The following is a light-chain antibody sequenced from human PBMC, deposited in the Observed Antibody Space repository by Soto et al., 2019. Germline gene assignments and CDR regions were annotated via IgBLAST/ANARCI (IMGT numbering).Light chain of an antibody. CDR3: QQYDDSIT. CDR2: GAS. J-gene: IGKJ5*01. V-gene: IGKV3-20*01. CDR1: KSVSSNY. Sequence: EIVLTQSPDTLSLSPGERATLSCRTRKSVSSNYLAWYQQKPGRAPRLLIYGASNRATGIPDRFSGSGSGTDFTLTITRLEPEDFAVFYCQQYDDSITFGQGTRLEIE.